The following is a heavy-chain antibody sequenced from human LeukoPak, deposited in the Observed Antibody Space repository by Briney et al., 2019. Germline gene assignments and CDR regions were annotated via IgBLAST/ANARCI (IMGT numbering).Heavy chain of an antibody. V-gene: IGHV1-69*13. D-gene: IGHD3-22*01. Sequence: SVKVSCKASGGTFSSYAISWVRQAPGQGLEWMGGIIPIFGTANYAQKFQGRVTITADESTSTAYMELSSLRSEDTAVYYCARVGYYDSSGTFDYWGQGTLVTVSS. J-gene: IGHJ4*02. CDR2: IIPIFGTA. CDR3: ARVGYYDSSGTFDY. CDR1: GGTFSSYA.